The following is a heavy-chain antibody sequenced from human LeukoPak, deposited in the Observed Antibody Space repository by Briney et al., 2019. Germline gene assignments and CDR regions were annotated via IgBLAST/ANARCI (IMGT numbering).Heavy chain of an antibody. J-gene: IGHJ4*02. CDR1: GITFSSYS. CDR3: TRDAPGISSDY. CDR2: ITSASSYI. V-gene: IGHV3-21*01. Sequence: PGRSLRLSCAASGITFSSYSMNWVRQAPGKGLEWVSSITSASSYIYYADSVKGRFTISRDNGKNSLYLQMNSLSDEDTAVYYCTRDAPGISSDYWGQGTLVTVSS. D-gene: IGHD3-3*02.